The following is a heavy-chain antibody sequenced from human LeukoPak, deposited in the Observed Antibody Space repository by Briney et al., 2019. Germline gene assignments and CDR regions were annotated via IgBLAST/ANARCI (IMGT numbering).Heavy chain of an antibody. CDR2: ISYDGSDK. CDR3: AKASLVATVWSYFDY. CDR1: GITFSSHG. D-gene: IGHD5-12*01. Sequence: SGGSLRLSCAASGITFSSHGMHWVRQAPGKGLEGVAVISYDGSDKFYADSVKGRFTISRDNSKNTLFLQLNSLRAEDAAVYYCAKASLVATVWSYFDYWGQGTLVTVST. J-gene: IGHJ4*02. V-gene: IGHV3-30*12.